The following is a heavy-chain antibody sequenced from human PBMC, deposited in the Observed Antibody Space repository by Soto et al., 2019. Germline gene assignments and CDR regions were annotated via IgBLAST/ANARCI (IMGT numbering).Heavy chain of an antibody. CDR1: GYTFTSYD. V-gene: IGHV1-8*01. J-gene: IGHJ5*02. CDR3: ARVPRGYSYGHWFDP. CDR2: MNPNSGNT. Sequence: GASVKVSCKASGYTFTSYDINWVRQATGQGLEWKGWMNPNSGNTGYAQKFQGRVTMTRNTSISTAYMELSSLRSEDTAVYYCARVPRGYSYGHWFDPWGQGTLVTVSS. D-gene: IGHD5-18*01.